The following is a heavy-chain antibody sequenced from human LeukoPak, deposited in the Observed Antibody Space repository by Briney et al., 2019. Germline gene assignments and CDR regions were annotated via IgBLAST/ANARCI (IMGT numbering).Heavy chain of an antibody. CDR1: GGTFSSYA. CDR3: AREGTYYYDSSGSNWFDP. CDR2: IIPILGMA. J-gene: IGHJ5*02. V-gene: IGHV1-69*04. Sequence: SVKVSCKASGGTFSSYAISWVRQAPGQGLEWMGRIIPILGMANYAQKFQGRVTITADKSTSTAHMELSSLRSEDTAVYYCAREGTYYYDSSGSNWFDPWGQGTLVTVSS. D-gene: IGHD3-22*01.